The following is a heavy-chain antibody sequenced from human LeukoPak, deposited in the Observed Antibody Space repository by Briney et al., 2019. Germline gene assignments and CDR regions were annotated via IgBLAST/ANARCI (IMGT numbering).Heavy chain of an antibody. D-gene: IGHD6-19*01. V-gene: IGHV1-2*02. Sequence: GASVKVSCKASGYTFTGYYMHWVRQAPGQGLEWMGWINPNSGGTNYAQKFQGRVTMTRDTSISTAYMELSSLRSEDTAVYYCARDYSSGWFDYWGQGTLVTASS. CDR2: INPNSGGT. CDR1: GYTFTGYY. CDR3: ARDYSSGWFDY. J-gene: IGHJ5*01.